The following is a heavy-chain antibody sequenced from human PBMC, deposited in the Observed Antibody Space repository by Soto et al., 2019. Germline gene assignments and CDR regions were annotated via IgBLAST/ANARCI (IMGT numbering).Heavy chain of an antibody. D-gene: IGHD7-27*01. V-gene: IGHV3-7*01. J-gene: IGHJ4*02. CDR3: ATTPGDTKAYFDY. Sequence: GGSLGLSCAASVVTLSSYCMNWGRQAPGKGLEWVANINHGGIEKYYGDSVSGRFTISRDNAKNSLYLQMNSRRAEDTAVYYFATTPGDTKAYFDYWGQGTLVTVSS. CDR2: INHGGIEK. CDR1: VVTLSSYC.